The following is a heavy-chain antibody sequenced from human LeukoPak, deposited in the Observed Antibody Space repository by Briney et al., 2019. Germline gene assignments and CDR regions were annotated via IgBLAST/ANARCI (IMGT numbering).Heavy chain of an antibody. V-gene: IGHV3-30*02. CDR3: AKESGDHFEAFDI. Sequence: GASLRLSCAASGVTFISYGIHWVRQAPGKGLEGVAFIRYDGSNEHYADSVKGRFSISRDNSKNTVYLQMNSLRAEDTAVYYCAKESGDHFEAFDIWGQGTMVTVSS. D-gene: IGHD1-26*01. J-gene: IGHJ3*02. CDR2: IRYDGSNE. CDR1: GVTFISYG.